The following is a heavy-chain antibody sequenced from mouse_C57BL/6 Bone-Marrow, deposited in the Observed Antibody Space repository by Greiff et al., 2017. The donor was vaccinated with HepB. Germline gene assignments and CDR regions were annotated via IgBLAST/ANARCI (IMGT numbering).Heavy chain of an antibody. CDR1: GFTFSDYG. CDR3: ARHEGNYDYYAMEY. V-gene: IGHV5-15*01. CDR2: ISNFAYSI. D-gene: IGHD2-1*01. Sequence: EVMLVESGGGLVQPGGSLKLSCAASGFTFSDYGMAWVRQAPRKGPEWVAFISNFAYSIYYADTVTGRFTISREKAKNTLDMEMSSLRSEDTSMYYCARHEGNYDYYAMEYWGQGTSVTVSS. J-gene: IGHJ4*01.